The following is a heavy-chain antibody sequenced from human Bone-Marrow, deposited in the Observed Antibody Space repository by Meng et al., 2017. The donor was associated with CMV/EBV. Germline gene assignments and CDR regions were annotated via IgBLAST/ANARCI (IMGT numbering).Heavy chain of an antibody. CDR3: ASKLYYDFWSAYRGAEGVDPFNI. CDR2: INPNTGGT. CDR1: EYTFTVYY. V-gene: IGHV1-2*02. J-gene: IGHJ3*02. D-gene: IGHD3-3*01. Sequence: ASVKVSCKASEYTFTVYYMHWVRQAPGQGLEWMGWINPNTGGTNYVQRFQGRVTMTRDTSISTAYLELTSLRSDDTAVYYCASKLYYDFWSAYRGAEGVDPFNIWGQGTAVTVSS.